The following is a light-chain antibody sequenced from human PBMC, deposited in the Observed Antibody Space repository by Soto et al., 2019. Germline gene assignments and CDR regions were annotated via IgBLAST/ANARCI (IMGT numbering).Light chain of an antibody. V-gene: IGLV1-51*01. J-gene: IGLJ2*01. Sequence: QSVLTQPPSVSAAPGQRVTISCSGSSSNIGNNYVSWYQQLPGTAPKLLIYDNNKRPSGIPDRFSGSKSGTSATLAITGLQTGDEADYYCGTWDDSLSGVFGGGTLLTVL. CDR2: DNN. CDR1: SSNIGNNY. CDR3: GTWDDSLSGV.